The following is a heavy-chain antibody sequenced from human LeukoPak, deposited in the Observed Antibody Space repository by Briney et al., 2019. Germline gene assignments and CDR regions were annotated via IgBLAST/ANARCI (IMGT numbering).Heavy chain of an antibody. V-gene: IGHV3-7*01. CDR1: GFTFNSYW. D-gene: IGHD4-17*01. CDR3: ARENGDYGYYYMDV. J-gene: IGHJ6*03. Sequence: GGSLRLSCTASGFTFNSYWMSWVRQAPGKGLEWGANIKQVGSEKYYVDSVKGRFTISRDNAKNSLYLQMNSLRAEDTAVYYRARENGDYGYYYMDVWGKGTTVTVSS. CDR2: IKQVGSEK.